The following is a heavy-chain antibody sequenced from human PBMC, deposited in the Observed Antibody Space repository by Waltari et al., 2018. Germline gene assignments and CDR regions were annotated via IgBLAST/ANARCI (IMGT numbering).Heavy chain of an antibody. V-gene: IGHV3-74*01. J-gene: IGHJ4*02. D-gene: IGHD1-20*01. Sequence: EVQLVESGGGLVQPGGSLSLSCAASGFTFSSSWMHWVRQAPGRGLVWVSRINREGSSTSYADSVKGRVTISRDNAKNTLYLQMNSLRAEDTAVYYCARGVTGSLDYWGQGTLVTVSS. CDR3: ARGVTGSLDY. CDR2: INREGSST. CDR1: GFTFSSSW.